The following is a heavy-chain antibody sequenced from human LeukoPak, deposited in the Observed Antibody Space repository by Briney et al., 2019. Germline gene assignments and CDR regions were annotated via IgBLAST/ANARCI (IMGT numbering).Heavy chain of an antibody. CDR2: IYYSGST. V-gene: IGHV4-39*01. D-gene: IGHD2-21*02. Sequence: SETLSLTCTVSGGSIIISGYYWGWIRQPPGKGLEWIGSIYYSGSTYYNPSLKSRVTISVDTSKNQFSLRLSSVTAADTAVYYCAGLVVVTATIDYWGQGTLVTVSS. CDR1: GGSIIISGYY. CDR3: AGLVVVTATIDY. J-gene: IGHJ4*02.